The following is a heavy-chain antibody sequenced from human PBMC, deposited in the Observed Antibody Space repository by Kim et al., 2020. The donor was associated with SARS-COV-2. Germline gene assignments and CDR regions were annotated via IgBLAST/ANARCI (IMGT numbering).Heavy chain of an antibody. J-gene: IGHJ4*02. D-gene: IGHD6-19*01. CDR1: GFTFSSHW. CDR3: ARVGSIAVAGTRSRTFDY. CDR2: IKQDGSEK. V-gene: IGHV3-7*01. Sequence: GGSLRLSCAASGFTFSSHWMSWVRQAPGKGLEWVANIKQDGSEKYYVDSVKGRFTISRDNAKNSLYLQMNSLRAEDTAVYYCARVGSIAVAGTRSRTFDYWGQGTLVTVSS.